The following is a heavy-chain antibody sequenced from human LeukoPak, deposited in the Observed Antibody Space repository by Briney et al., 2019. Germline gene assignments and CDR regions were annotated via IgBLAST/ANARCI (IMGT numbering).Heavy chain of an antibody. D-gene: IGHD4-23*01. V-gene: IGHV4-59*01. CDR3: ARSVVTLYWYFDL. Sequence: PSETLPLTCTVSGGSISGYYYNWIRQPPRKGLEWIGYIYYSGSTNYNPSLKSRVTISLDTSKNQFSLKLSSVTTADTAVYYCARSVVTLYWYFDLWGRGTLVTVSS. J-gene: IGHJ2*01. CDR1: GGSISGYY. CDR2: IYYSGST.